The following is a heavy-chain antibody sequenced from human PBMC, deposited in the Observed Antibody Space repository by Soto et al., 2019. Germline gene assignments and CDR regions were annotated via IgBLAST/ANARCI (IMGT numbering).Heavy chain of an antibody. Sequence: ASVKVSCKASGYTFTSYGISWVRQAPGQGLEWMGWISAYNGNTNYAQKLQGRVTMTTDTSTSTAYMELRSLRSDDTAVYYCAREPIGYCSGGSCYRPPLNNWFDPWGQGTLVTVSS. CDR1: GYTFTSYG. J-gene: IGHJ5*02. D-gene: IGHD2-15*01. V-gene: IGHV1-18*01. CDR2: ISAYNGNT. CDR3: AREPIGYCSGGSCYRPPLNNWFDP.